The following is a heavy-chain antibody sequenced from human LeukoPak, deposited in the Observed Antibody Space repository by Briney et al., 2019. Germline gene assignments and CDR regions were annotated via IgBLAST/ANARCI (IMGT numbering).Heavy chain of an antibody. D-gene: IGHD6-13*01. Sequence: GGSLRLSCAASGFTFSSYGMHWVRQAPGKGLEWVAVISYDGSNKYYADSVKGRFTISRDNSKNTLYLQMNSLRAEDTAVYYCAKGGSSSWYPNWGQGTLVTVSS. CDR2: ISYDGSNK. CDR3: AKGGSSSWYPN. V-gene: IGHV3-30*18. J-gene: IGHJ4*02. CDR1: GFTFSSYG.